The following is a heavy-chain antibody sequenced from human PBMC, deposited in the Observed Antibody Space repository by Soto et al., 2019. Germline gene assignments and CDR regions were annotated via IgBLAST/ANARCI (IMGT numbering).Heavy chain of an antibody. Sequence: QVQLVQSGAEVKKPGSSVKVSCKASGGTFSSYSINWVRQAPGQGLEWMGEIIPMFGTANYAQKFQGRVTITADESTSTAYMELSSLRSDDTAVYYCARHHGPTTSENWFDPWGQGTLVTVSS. J-gene: IGHJ5*02. V-gene: IGHV1-69*01. D-gene: IGHD5-12*01. CDR3: ARHHGPTTSENWFDP. CDR2: IIPMFGTA. CDR1: GGTFSSYS.